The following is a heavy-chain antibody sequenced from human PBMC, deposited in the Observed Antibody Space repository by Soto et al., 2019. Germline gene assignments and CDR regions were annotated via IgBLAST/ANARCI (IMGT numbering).Heavy chain of an antibody. CDR3: ASVLLGFGSPDYFDY. V-gene: IGHV1-46*01. CDR2: INPSGGST. CDR1: GYTFTRYT. J-gene: IGHJ4*02. D-gene: IGHD2-15*01. Sequence: GSSVKVSCKASGYTFTRYTMNWVRQAPGQGLEWMGIINPSGGSTSYTQKFQGRVTMTRDTSTSTVYMDLSSLRSEDTAVYYCASVLLGFGSPDYFDYWGQGTLVTVSS.